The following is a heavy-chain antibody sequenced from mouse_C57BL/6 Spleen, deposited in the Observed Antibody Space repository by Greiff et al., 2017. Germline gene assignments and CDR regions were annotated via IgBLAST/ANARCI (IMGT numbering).Heavy chain of an antibody. J-gene: IGHJ3*01. V-gene: IGHV1-15*01. D-gene: IGHD2-3*01. CDR2: IDPEPGGT. CDR3: TSSRDGYLAY. Sequence: VQLQQSGAELVRPGASVTMSCKASGYTFTAYEMPWVKQTHVHGLDWIGAIDPEPGGTAYNQKFKGKAILTSDKSSSTAYMELRSLTSVDSAVYYCTSSRDGYLAYWGPGTLVTVSA. CDR1: GYTFTAYE.